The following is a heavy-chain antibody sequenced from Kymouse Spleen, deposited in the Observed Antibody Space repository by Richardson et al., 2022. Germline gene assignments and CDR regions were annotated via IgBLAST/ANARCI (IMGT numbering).Heavy chain of an antibody. CDR2: IYYSGST. J-gene: IGHJ5*02. Sequence: QLQLQESGPGLVKPSETLSLTCTVSGGSISSSSYYWGWIRQPPGKGLEWIGSIYYSGSTYYNPSLKSRVTISVDTSKNQFSLKLSSVTAADTAVYYCARHFYDILTGYYNVGWFDPWGQGTLVTVSS. CDR3: ARHFYDILTGYYNVGWFDP. CDR1: GGSISSSSYY. D-gene: IGHD3-9*01. V-gene: IGHV4-39*01.